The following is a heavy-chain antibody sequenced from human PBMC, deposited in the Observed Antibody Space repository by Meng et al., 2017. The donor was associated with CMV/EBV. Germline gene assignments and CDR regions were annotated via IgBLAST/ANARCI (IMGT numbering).Heavy chain of an antibody. D-gene: IGHD2-2*01. J-gene: IGHJ3*02. V-gene: IGHV3-30-3*01. CDR3: ARETGGYCSSTSCYLRGGAFDI. Sequence: GGSLRLSCAASGFTFSSYAMHWVRQAPGKGLEWVAVISYDGSNKYYADSVKGRFTISRDNSKNTLYLQMNSLRAEDTAVYYCARETGGYCSSTSCYLRGGAFDIWSQGTMVTVSS. CDR2: ISYDGSNK. CDR1: GFTFSSYA.